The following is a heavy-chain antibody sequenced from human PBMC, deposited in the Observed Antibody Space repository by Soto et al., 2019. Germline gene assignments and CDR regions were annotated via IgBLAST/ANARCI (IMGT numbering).Heavy chain of an antibody. CDR1: GFTFSDYY. J-gene: IGHJ5*02. CDR3: ARAPYYDSSGYSFDP. Sequence: GGSLRLSCAASGFTFSDYYMSWIRQAPGKGLEWVSYISSSSSYTNYADSVKGRFTISRDNAKNSLYLQMNSLRAEDTAVYYCARAPYYDSSGYSFDPWGQGTLVTVPQ. CDR2: ISSSSSYT. D-gene: IGHD3-22*01. V-gene: IGHV3-11*06.